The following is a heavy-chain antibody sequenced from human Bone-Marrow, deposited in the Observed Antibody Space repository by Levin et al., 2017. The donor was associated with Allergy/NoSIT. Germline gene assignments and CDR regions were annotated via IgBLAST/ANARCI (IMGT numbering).Heavy chain of an antibody. CDR3: ARIRCTTTACNNFWFDP. D-gene: IGHD1-1*01. CDR2: IFSYGEK. CDR1: GFSLSNAQVG. Sequence: SGPTLVKPTETLTLTCTVSGFSLSNAQVGVTWIRQPPGRALEWLAHIFSYGEKSYSTSLQRRLTISKDTSHSQVVLTMTNMDPVDTATYYCARIRCTTTACNNFWFDPWGQGTLVTVSS. J-gene: IGHJ5*02. V-gene: IGHV2-26*01.